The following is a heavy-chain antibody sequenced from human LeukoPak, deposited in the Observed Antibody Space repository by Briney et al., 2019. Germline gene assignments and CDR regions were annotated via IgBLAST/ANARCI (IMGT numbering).Heavy chain of an antibody. D-gene: IGHD5-18*01. CDR1: GFTFSNYW. CDR2: INSDGSST. J-gene: IGHJ4*02. Sequence: PGGSLRLSCAVSGFTFSNYWMHWVRQAPGKGLVWVSRINSDGSSTSYADAVKGRFTISRDNAKNTPYLQMNSLRGDDTAVYYCARDLNTAMVIEYWGQGTLVTVSS. V-gene: IGHV3-74*01. CDR3: ARDLNTAMVIEY.